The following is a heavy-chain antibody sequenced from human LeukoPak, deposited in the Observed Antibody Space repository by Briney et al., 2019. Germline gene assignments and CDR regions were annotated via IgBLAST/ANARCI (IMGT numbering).Heavy chain of an antibody. J-gene: IGHJ4*02. V-gene: IGHV4-59*01. D-gene: IGHD3-3*01. CDR1: GRSISSYY. CDR3: ARTYDFWSGSYFDS. Sequence: PSETLSLPCTVSGRSISSYYGSWIRQPPGKGLEWIGYIYYSGSTNYNPSLKSRVTISVDTSKNQFSLKPSSVTAADTAVYYCARTYDFWSGSYFDSWGQGTLVTVSS. CDR2: IYYSGST.